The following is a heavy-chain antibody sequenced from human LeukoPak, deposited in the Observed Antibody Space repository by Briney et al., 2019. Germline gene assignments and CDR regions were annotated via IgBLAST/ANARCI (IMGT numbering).Heavy chain of an antibody. Sequence: SETLSLTCTVSGGSISSYYWSWIRQPAGKGLEWIGRIYTSGSTNYNPSLKSRVTMSVDTSMNQFSLKLSSVTAADTAVYYCARSIVVVVAPLYAFDIWGQGTMVTVSS. D-gene: IGHD2-15*01. V-gene: IGHV4-4*07. CDR1: GGSISSYY. CDR3: ARSIVVVVAPLYAFDI. J-gene: IGHJ3*02. CDR2: IYTSGST.